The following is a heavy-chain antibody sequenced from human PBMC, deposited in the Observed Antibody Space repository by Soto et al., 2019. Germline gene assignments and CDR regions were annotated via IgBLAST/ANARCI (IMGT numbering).Heavy chain of an antibody. CDR3: ARERAGYSYGPLDYYYGMDV. J-gene: IGHJ6*02. Sequence: QVQLQESGPGLVKPSETLSLTCTVSGGSISSYYWSWIRQPPGKGLEWIGYIYYSGSTNYNPSLQSRVTISVDTSKNQFSLKLSSVTAADTAVYYCARERAGYSYGPLDYYYGMDVWGQGTTVTVAS. D-gene: IGHD5-18*01. V-gene: IGHV4-59*01. CDR2: IYYSGST. CDR1: GGSISSYY.